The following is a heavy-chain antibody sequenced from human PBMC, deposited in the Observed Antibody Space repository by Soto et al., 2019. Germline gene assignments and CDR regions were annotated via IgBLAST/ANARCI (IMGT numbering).Heavy chain of an antibody. D-gene: IGHD3-3*01. CDR2: IVVGSGNT. Sequence: SVKVSCKASGFTFTSSAVQWVRQARGQRLEWIGWIVVGSGNTNYAQKFQERVTITRSMSTSTAYMELSSLRSEDTAVYYCATAYYDFWSGQDAFDIWGQGTMVT. CDR1: GFTFTSSA. CDR3: ATAYYDFWSGQDAFDI. J-gene: IGHJ3*02. V-gene: IGHV1-58*01.